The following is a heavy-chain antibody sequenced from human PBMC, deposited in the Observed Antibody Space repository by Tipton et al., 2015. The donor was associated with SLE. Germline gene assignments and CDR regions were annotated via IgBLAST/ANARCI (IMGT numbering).Heavy chain of an antibody. Sequence: SLRLSCAASGFNFDDYGMAWVRQAPGKGLEWVSGINWKGDSTAYADSVRGRFTISRDNAKKSLYLEMKSLRAEDTAFYFCAGTFSKWSTQSSEFDYWGQGSRVTVSS. D-gene: IGHD2/OR15-2a*01. J-gene: IGHJ4*02. V-gene: IGHV3-20*04. CDR2: INWKGDST. CDR1: GFNFDDYG. CDR3: AGTFSKWSTQSSEFDY.